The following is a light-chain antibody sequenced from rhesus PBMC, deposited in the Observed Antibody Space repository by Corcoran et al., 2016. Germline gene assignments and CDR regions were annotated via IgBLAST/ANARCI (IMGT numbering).Light chain of an antibody. CDR3: LQYRSSLT. J-gene: IGKJ4*01. CDR1: ENVNNY. Sequence: DIQMTQSPSSLSASVGDRVTITCRASENVNNYLNWYQQKPGKAPKLLINKASTLQRGVPSRYSGSGSGTEYTFTISSLQPGDFATYYCLQYRSSLTFGGGTKVEIK. V-gene: IGKV1-74*01. CDR2: KAS.